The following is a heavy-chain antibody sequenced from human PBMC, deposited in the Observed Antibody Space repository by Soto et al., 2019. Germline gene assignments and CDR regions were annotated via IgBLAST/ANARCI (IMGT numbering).Heavy chain of an antibody. J-gene: IGHJ4*02. CDR1: GVSISSYY. Sequence: SETLSLTCTVSGVSISSYYWSWIRQPPGKGLEWIGYIYYSGSTNYNPSLKSRVTISVDTSKNQFSLKLSSVTAADTAVYYCAGGYCSGGSCYGTFEGFDYWGQGTLVTVSS. CDR3: AGGYCSGGSCYGTFEGFDY. CDR2: IYYSGST. D-gene: IGHD2-15*01. V-gene: IGHV4-59*08.